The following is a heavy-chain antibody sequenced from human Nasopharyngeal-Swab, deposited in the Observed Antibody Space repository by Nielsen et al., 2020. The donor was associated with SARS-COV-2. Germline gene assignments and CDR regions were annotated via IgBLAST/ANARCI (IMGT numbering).Heavy chain of an antibody. J-gene: IGHJ4*02. CDR1: GGSISSSSYY. V-gene: IGHV4-39*01. CDR2: IYYSGST. CDR3: ARRILGYPFDY. Sequence: SETLSLTCTVSGGSISSSSYYWGWLRQPPGKGLEWIGSIYYSGSTYYNPSLKSRVTISVDTSKNQFSLKLSSVTAADTAVYYCARRILGYPFDYWGQGTLVTVSS. D-gene: IGHD3-16*01.